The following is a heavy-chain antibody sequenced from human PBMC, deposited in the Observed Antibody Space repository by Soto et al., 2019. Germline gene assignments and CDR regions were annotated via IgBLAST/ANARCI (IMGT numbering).Heavy chain of an antibody. V-gene: IGHV3-74*01. D-gene: IGHD6-19*01. CDR1: GFTLSSYW. Sequence: GGSLRLSCVASGFTLSSYWMHWVRQAPGKGLVWVSHIDPDGSSTSYADSVKGRFTISRDNAKNTLYLQMNSLRGEDTAVYYCTRGQQWNASWGQGTLVTVSS. CDR3: TRGQQWNAS. J-gene: IGHJ5*02. CDR2: IDPDGSST.